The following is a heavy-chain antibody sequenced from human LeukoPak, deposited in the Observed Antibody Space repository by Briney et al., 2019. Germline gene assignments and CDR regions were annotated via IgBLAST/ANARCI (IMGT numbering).Heavy chain of an antibody. J-gene: IGHJ5*02. Sequence: ASVKVSCKASGYTFTGYYMHWVRQAPGQGLEWMGWINPNSGGTNYAQKFQGRVTMTRDTSISTAYMELSRLRSDDTAVYYCARAGLGVYSGSWYWFDPWGQGTLVTVSS. CDR2: INPNSGGT. V-gene: IGHV1-2*02. CDR1: GYTFTGYY. CDR3: ARAGLGVYSGSWYWFDP. D-gene: IGHD6-13*01.